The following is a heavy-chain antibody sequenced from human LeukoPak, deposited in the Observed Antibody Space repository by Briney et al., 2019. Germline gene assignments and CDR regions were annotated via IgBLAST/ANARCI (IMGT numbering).Heavy chain of an antibody. J-gene: IGHJ4*02. CDR2: INSDGSST. V-gene: IGHV3-74*01. D-gene: IGHD3-22*01. CDR1: GFTFTHYA. Sequence: GGSLRLSCAASGFTFTHYAISWDRQAPGKGLEWVSRINSDGSSTSYADSVKGRFTISRDNAKNTLYLQMTSLRAEDAAVYYCARGDSSGYFGVVDYWGQGTLVTVSS. CDR3: ARGDSSGYFGVVDY.